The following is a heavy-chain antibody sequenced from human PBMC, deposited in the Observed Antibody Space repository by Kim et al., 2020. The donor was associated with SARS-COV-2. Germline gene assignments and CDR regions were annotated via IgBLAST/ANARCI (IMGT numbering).Heavy chain of an antibody. D-gene: IGHD5-18*01. Sequence: ADSVKGRFTISRDNSKNTLFLQMNSLRAGDTAVYYCAKEGYGYVTLYFDYWGQGTLVTASS. CDR3: AKEGYGYVTLYFDY. J-gene: IGHJ4*02. V-gene: IGHV3-23*01.